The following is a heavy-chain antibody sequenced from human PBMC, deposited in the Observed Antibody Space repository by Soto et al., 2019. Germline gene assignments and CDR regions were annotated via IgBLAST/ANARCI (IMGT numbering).Heavy chain of an antibody. J-gene: IGHJ4*02. Sequence: PGGSLRLSCAASGFTFSSYAMSWVRQAPGKELEWVSAISGSGGSTYYADSVKGRFTISRDNSKNTLYLQMNSLRAEDTAVYYCAKGGTAMVTPPYYFGYCGQGTLVTVSS. CDR2: ISGSGGST. CDR1: GFTFSSYA. D-gene: IGHD5-18*01. V-gene: IGHV3-23*01. CDR3: AKGGTAMVTPPYYFGY.